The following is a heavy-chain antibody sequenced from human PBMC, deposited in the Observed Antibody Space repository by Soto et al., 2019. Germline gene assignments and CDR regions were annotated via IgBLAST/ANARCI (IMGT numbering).Heavy chain of an antibody. V-gene: IGHV1-2*02. J-gene: IGHJ1*01. Sequence: ASVKVSCKASGYTFIAYFIHWVRQAPGQGLEWMGWINPNSGDTSYAQKFQGRVTMTRDTSIRTAYMELSRLRSDDTAVFYCANIAPVGEFDFRGQRTHVTVSS. CDR2: INPNSGDT. CDR3: ANIAPVGEFDF. CDR1: GYTFIAYF. D-gene: IGHD3-3*01.